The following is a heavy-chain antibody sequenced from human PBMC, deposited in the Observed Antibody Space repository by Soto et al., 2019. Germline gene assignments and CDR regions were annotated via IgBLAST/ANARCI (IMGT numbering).Heavy chain of an antibody. Sequence: GGSLRLSCAACGFTFSSYGIHWVRQAPGKGLEWVAVISYDGSNKYYADSVKGRFTISRDNSKNTLYLQMNSLRAEDTAVYYWAAGLTGHDYWGQRTLVTVSS. D-gene: IGHD7-27*01. CDR1: GFTFSSYG. CDR3: AAGLTGHDY. J-gene: IGHJ4*02. CDR2: ISYDGSNK. V-gene: IGHV3-30*03.